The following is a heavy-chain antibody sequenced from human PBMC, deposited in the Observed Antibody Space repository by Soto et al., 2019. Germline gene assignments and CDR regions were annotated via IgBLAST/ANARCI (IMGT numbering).Heavy chain of an antibody. J-gene: IGHJ6*03. CDR2: ISGSGGST. CDR3: AKAGLEQYLTDFYYHYIDV. CDR1: GFTFTNFA. V-gene: IGHV3-23*01. D-gene: IGHD3-9*01. Sequence: EVQLSESGGGLVQPGGSLRLSCATSGFTFTNFAMNWVRQAPGMGLEWVSTISGSGGSTYYAESVRGRFTISRDNSKNTVYLQMHSLRAEDTAVYYCAKAGLEQYLTDFYYHYIDVWGKGTTVTVS.